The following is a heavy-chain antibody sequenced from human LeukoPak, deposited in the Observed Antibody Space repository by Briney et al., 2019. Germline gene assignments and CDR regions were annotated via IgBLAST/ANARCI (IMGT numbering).Heavy chain of an antibody. Sequence: SETLSLTCAVYGGSFSGYYWSWIRQPPGKGLEWIGEINHSGSTNYNPSLKSRVTISVDKSKNQFSLKLSSVTAADTAVYYCARRVATIRWDYYYYYMDVWGKGTTVTVSS. CDR1: GGSFSGYY. D-gene: IGHD5-24*01. V-gene: IGHV4-34*01. CDR2: INHSGST. J-gene: IGHJ6*03. CDR3: ARRVATIRWDYYYYYMDV.